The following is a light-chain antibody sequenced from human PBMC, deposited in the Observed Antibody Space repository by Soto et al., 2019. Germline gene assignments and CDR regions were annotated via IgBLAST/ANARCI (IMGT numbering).Light chain of an antibody. Sequence: DIQMTQSPSSLSASVGDRVTITCRASQGISNYLAWYQQKPGKVPKLLIYAASTLQSGVPSRFSGSGSGTDFTLTISSVQPEDVATYYCQKYNSAITFGQGTRLEIK. CDR2: AAS. CDR1: QGISNY. CDR3: QKYNSAIT. V-gene: IGKV1-27*01. J-gene: IGKJ5*01.